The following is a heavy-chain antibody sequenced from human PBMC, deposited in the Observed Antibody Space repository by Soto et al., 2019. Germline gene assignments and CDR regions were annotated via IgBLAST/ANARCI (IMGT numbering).Heavy chain of an antibody. J-gene: IGHJ4*02. V-gene: IGHV3-21*01. D-gene: IGHD3-22*01. CDR2: ISSSAIYI. Sequence: PAEELEWVASISSSAIYIDYADSVKGRFTISRDNANNSLYLQMNSLRAEDTATYYCVRDGLDYHDTERLYFDKCGQGPLVTVSS. CDR3: VRDGLDYHDTERLYFDK.